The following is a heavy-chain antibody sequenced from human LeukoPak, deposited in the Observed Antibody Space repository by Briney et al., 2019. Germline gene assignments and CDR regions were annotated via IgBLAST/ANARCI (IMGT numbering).Heavy chain of an antibody. CDR3: ARSVSSRFTSPRRPYYFDS. CDR2: ISGSGGST. V-gene: IGHV3-23*01. Sequence: GGSLRLSCAASGFTFSSYAMSWVRQAPGKGLEWVSAISGSGGSTYYADSVKGRFTISRDNSKNTLHLQMNSLRAEDTAVYYCARSVSSRFTSPRRPYYFDSWGQGTLVTVSS. CDR1: GFTFSSYA. D-gene: IGHD2-2*01. J-gene: IGHJ4*02.